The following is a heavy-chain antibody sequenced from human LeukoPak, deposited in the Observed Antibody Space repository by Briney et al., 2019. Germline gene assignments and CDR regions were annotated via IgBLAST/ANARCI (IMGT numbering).Heavy chain of an antibody. CDR1: GFTFSDYS. CDR3: ARTPHSSGYQYYYYYYMDV. D-gene: IGHD3-22*01. CDR2: ISSSGSYI. Sequence: GGSLRLSCAASGFTFSDYSMKWVRQAPGKGLEWVSSISSSGSYIYYGDSVKGRFTISRDNAKNSLYLQMNSLRAEDTAVYYCARTPHSSGYQYYYYYYMDVWGKGTTVTVSS. V-gene: IGHV3-21*01. J-gene: IGHJ6*03.